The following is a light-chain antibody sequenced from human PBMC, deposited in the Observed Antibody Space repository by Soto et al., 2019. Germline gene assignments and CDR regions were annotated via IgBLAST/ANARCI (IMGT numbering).Light chain of an antibody. CDR3: QEYNNYLT. V-gene: IGKV1-5*01. J-gene: IGKJ5*01. Sequence: TCRASQSISRWLAWYQQKPEKATRLLIYTASTLESGVPSRFSASGSRTEFTLTISSLHPDDVATYYCQEYNNYLTFGQGTRVEIK. CDR2: TAS. CDR1: QSISRW.